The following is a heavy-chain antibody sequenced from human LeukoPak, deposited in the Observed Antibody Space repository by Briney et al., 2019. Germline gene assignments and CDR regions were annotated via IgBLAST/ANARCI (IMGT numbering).Heavy chain of an antibody. J-gene: IGHJ4*02. Sequence: KPGGSLRLSCAASGFTFSSYSMNWVRQAPGKGLEWVSSISSSSSYIYYADSVKGRFTISRDNAKNSLYLQMNSLRAEDTAVYYCARVFGSGWLFGMEGIDYWGQGTQVTVSS. CDR1: GFTFSSYS. CDR2: ISSSSSYI. V-gene: IGHV3-21*01. CDR3: ARVFGSGWLFGMEGIDY. D-gene: IGHD6-19*01.